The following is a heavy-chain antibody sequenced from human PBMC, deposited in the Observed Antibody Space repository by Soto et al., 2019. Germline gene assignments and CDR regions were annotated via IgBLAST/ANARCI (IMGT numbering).Heavy chain of an antibody. CDR1: GGSFSGYY. D-gene: IGHD3-3*01. V-gene: IGHV4-34*01. Sequence: PSETLSLTCAVYGGSFSGYYWSWIRQPPGKGLEWIGEINHSGSTNYNPSLKSRVTISVDTSKNQFSLKLSSVTAADTAVYYCARTLVRITIFGVVITGYFDYWG. CDR3: ARTLVRITIFGVVITGYFDY. J-gene: IGHJ4*03. CDR2: INHSGST.